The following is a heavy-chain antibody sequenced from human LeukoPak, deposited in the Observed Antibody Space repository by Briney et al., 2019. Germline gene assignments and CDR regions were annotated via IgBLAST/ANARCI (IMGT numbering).Heavy chain of an antibody. V-gene: IGHV3-30-3*01. Sequence: GRSLRLSCAASGFTFSSYAMHWVRQAPGKGLEWVAVISYDGSNKYYADSVKGRFTISRDNSKNTLYVQMNSLRAEDTAVYYCVRPRGIAAAGIFGAFDYWGQGILVTVSS. CDR2: ISYDGSNK. D-gene: IGHD6-13*01. CDR1: GFTFSSYA. J-gene: IGHJ4*02. CDR3: VRPRGIAAAGIFGAFDY.